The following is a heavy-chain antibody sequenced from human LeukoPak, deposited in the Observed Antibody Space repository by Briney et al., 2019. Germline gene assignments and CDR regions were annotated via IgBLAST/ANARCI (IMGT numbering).Heavy chain of an antibody. Sequence: VASVKVSCKASGGTFSSYAISWVRQAPGQGLEWMGGIIPIFGTANYAQKFQGRVTITADESTSTAYMELSSLRSEDTAVYYCARPRGYSYGYGGPFDYWGQGTLVTVSS. V-gene: IGHV1-69*01. J-gene: IGHJ4*02. CDR2: IIPIFGTA. CDR1: GGTFSSYA. D-gene: IGHD5-18*01. CDR3: ARPRGYSYGYGGPFDY.